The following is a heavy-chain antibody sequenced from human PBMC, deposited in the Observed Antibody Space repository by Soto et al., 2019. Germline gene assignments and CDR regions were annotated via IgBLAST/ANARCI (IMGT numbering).Heavy chain of an antibody. CDR1: GFTFSSYA. CDR3: AREHYGLGAFDI. Sequence: PGGSLRLSCAASGFTFSSYAMHWVRQAPGKGLEWVAVISYDGSNKYYADSVKGRFTISRDNSKNTLYLQMNSLRAEDTAVYYCAREHYGLGAFDIWGQGTMVNVS. J-gene: IGHJ3*02. CDR2: ISYDGSNK. V-gene: IGHV3-30-3*01. D-gene: IGHD4-17*01.